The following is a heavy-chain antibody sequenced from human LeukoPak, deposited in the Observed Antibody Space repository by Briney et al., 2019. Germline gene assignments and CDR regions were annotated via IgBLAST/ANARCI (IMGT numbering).Heavy chain of an antibody. CDR3: ARSIPTDAFDI. Sequence: SETPSLTCTVSGGSISSGGYYWSWIRQHPGKGLEWIGYIYYSGSTYYNPSLKSRVTISVDTSKNQFSLKLSSVTAADTAVYYCARSIPTDAFDIWGQGTMVTVSS. CDR2: IYYSGST. CDR1: GGSISSGGYY. V-gene: IGHV4-31*03. J-gene: IGHJ3*02.